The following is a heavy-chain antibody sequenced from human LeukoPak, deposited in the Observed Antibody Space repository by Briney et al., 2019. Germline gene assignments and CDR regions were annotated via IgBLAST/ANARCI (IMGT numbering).Heavy chain of an antibody. V-gene: IGHV3-7*01. D-gene: IGHD2-21*02. J-gene: IGHJ3*02. CDR3: ARYCGGACYENQGVFDM. CDR1: GFTFSSSW. CDR2: INQDGGDK. Sequence: GGCLRLSCATSGFTFSSSWMSWLRQAPGKGLEWVANINQDGGDKYYVDSVKGRFTISRDNAQKSLYLQMNSLRAEDTALYYCARYCGGACYENQGVFDMWGQGTRVTVPS.